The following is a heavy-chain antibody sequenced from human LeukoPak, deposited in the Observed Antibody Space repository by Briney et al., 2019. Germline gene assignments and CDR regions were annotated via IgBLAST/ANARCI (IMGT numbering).Heavy chain of an antibody. J-gene: IGHJ5*02. CDR2: IYYSGST. CDR1: GPSISSYY. Sequence: SETLSLTCTVSGPSISSYYWSWIRQPPGKGLGWIGYIYYSGSTNYNPSIKSRVTISVDTSNNKFSLELSSVTAADTAVYYCARYLVATRWFDPWGQGTLVTVSS. D-gene: IGHD5-12*01. CDR3: ARYLVATRWFDP. V-gene: IGHV4-59*01.